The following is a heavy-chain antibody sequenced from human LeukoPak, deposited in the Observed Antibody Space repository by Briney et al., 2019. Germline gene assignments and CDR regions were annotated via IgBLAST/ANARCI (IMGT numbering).Heavy chain of an antibody. Sequence: PGGSLRLSCAASGFTFSSYAMSWVRQAPGKGLEWVSAISGSGGSTYYADSVKGRFTISRDNSKNTLYLQMNSLRAEDTAVYYCAKDLLAAAGRGHYFDYWGQGTLVTVSS. CDR1: GFTFSSYA. J-gene: IGHJ4*02. CDR3: AKDLLAAAGRGHYFDY. CDR2: ISGSGGST. V-gene: IGHV3-23*01. D-gene: IGHD6-13*01.